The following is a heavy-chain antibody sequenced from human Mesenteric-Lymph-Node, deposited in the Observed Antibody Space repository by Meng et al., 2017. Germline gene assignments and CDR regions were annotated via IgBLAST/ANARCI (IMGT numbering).Heavy chain of an antibody. CDR3: ARTVPITYGAYLSTFDY. J-gene: IGHJ4*02. CDR2: IYHSGRT. D-gene: IGHD4/OR15-4a*01. V-gene: IGHV4-38-2*02. Sequence: SETLSLTCSVSDYSVSSGYFWGWIRQPPGKGLEWIGNIYHSGRTYYKPSLKSRVTISVDTSKNQFTLKLSSVTAADTAVYYCARTVPITYGAYLSTFDYWGQGALVTVSS. CDR1: DYSVSSGYF.